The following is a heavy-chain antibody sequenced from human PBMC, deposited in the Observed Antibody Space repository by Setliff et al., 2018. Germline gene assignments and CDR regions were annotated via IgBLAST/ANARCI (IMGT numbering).Heavy chain of an antibody. CDR3: ARGYCDGIGCPAPLYYFDS. CDR2: INIDNGKT. D-gene: IGHD2-21*01. J-gene: IGHJ4*02. V-gene: IGHV1-3*03. CDR1: GYSFTLYA. Sequence: ASVKVSCKASGYSFTLYAMHWMRQTPGQRLEWMGWINIDNGKTEYSQEFQDRVTFTRDTFAETAYMELRSLTSDDMAVYYCARGYCDGIGCPAPLYYFDSWGQGTLVTVSS.